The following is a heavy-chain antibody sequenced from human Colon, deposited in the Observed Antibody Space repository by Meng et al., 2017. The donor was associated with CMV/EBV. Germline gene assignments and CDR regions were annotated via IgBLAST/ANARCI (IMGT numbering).Heavy chain of an antibody. J-gene: IGHJ4*02. Sequence: GGSLRLSCTASGFTVSSHYMSWVRQAPGKGLEWVSVIYTSGTTYYADSVKGRFTISRDNSKNILYLQMNSLRAEGRAVYYCARAGSDFRSGYYDYWGLGTLVTVSS. CDR3: ARAGSDFRSGYYDY. CDR2: IYTSGTT. CDR1: GFTVSSHY. V-gene: IGHV3-53*01. D-gene: IGHD3-3*01.